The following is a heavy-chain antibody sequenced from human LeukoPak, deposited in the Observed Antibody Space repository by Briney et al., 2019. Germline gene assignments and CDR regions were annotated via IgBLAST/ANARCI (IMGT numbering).Heavy chain of an antibody. D-gene: IGHD2-2*01. Sequence: SETLSLTCTVSGGSISSSSYYWGWIRQPPGKGLEWIGSIYYSGSTYYNPSLKSRVTISVDTSKNQFSLKLSSVTAADTAVYYCARAGLVVPAADYWGQGTLVTVSS. J-gene: IGHJ4*02. CDR2: IYYSGST. CDR1: GGSISSSSYY. V-gene: IGHV4-39*01. CDR3: ARAGLVVPAADY.